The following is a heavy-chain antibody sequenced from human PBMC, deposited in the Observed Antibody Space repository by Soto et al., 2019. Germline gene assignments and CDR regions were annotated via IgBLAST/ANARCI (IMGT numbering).Heavy chain of an antibody. V-gene: IGHV4-30-4*01. J-gene: IGHJ1*01. D-gene: IGHD3-22*01. CDR1: GGSISSGDYY. CDR3: ARSTGVAYYDSSGSPDFQH. Sequence: SETLSLTCTVSGGSISSGDYYWSWIRQPPGKGLEWIGYIYYSGSTFYNPSLKSRVTISVDTSKNQFSLKLSSVTAADTAVYYCARSTGVAYYDSSGSPDFQHWGQGTLVTVSS. CDR2: IYYSGST.